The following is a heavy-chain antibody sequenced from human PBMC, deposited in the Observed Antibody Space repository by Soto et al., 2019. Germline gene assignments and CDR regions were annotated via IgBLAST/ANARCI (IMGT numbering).Heavy chain of an antibody. Sequence: GGSLRLSCAASGFTFSSYSMNWVRQAPGKGLEWVSYISSSSSTIYYAHSVKGRFTISRDKAKNSLYLQMNSLRDEDTAVYYCARDSAFRSGTGEEFDYWGQGTLVTVSS. V-gene: IGHV3-48*02. D-gene: IGHD1-26*01. CDR2: ISSSSSTI. CDR1: GFTFSSYS. CDR3: ARDSAFRSGTGEEFDY. J-gene: IGHJ4*02.